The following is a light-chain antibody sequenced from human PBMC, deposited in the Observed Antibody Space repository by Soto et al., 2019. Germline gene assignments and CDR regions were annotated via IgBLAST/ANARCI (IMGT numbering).Light chain of an antibody. V-gene: IGKV3-20*01. CDR3: QQYGDSPIT. Sequence: EIVLTQSPGTLSLSPGERATLPCRASQSVSSDFLAWYQRKPGQAPRLPIYGASTRATGIPDRFSGSGSETDFTLTISGLEPEDFAVYDCQQYGDSPITFGQGTRLEIK. CDR1: QSVSSDF. CDR2: GAS. J-gene: IGKJ5*01.